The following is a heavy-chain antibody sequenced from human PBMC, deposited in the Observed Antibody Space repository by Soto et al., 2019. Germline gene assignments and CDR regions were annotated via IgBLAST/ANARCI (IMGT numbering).Heavy chain of an antibody. CDR1: GYTFTGYY. V-gene: IGHV1-2*02. J-gene: IGHJ4*02. CDR3: SRDMLLKYYDILTAPANYYFDY. D-gene: IGHD3-9*01. CDR2: INPNSGGT. Sequence: RASVKVSCKASGYTFTGYYMHWVRQAPGQGREWMGWINPNSGGTNYAQKFQGRVTMTRDTSISTAYMEPSRLRADDTAVYYWSRDMLLKYYDILTAPANYYFDYWGQGILVTVSS.